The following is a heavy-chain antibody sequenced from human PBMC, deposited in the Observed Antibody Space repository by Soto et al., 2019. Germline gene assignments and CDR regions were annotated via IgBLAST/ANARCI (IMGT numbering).Heavy chain of an antibody. V-gene: IGHV3-30*03. CDR3: VRAFCTNGVCYYFFDY. CDR2: ISYDGSNK. J-gene: IGHJ4*03. Sequence: GGSLRLSCAASGLTFSSYGMHWVRQAPGKGLEWVTVISYDGSNKYYADSVKGRFTISRDNSNNTLYLQMNCLRAEDTALYYCVRAFCTNGVCYYFFDYWGHGTLVTVPS. CDR1: GLTFSSYG. D-gene: IGHD2-8*01.